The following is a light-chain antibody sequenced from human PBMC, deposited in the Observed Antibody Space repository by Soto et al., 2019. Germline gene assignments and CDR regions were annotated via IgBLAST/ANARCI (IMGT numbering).Light chain of an antibody. V-gene: IGKV3-15*01. CDR2: DPS. Sequence: DIVMTQAPATLSVYPGDAATLACKASQKVNYNSAWYQQRPGQPPRRLIYDPSTRATGISARFSGSGYWPEFTPTISTLQTAELGFYFCQQCRNWPLTFGGGTQVEIK. CDR3: QQCRNWPLT. J-gene: IGKJ4*01. CDR1: QKVNYN.